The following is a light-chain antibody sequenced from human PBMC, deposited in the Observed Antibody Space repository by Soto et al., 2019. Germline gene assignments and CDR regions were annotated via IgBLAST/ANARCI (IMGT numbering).Light chain of an antibody. CDR3: AAWDDSLNGYG. J-gene: IGLJ1*01. V-gene: IGLV1-36*01. Sequence: QSVLTQPPSVSEAPRQRVTISCSGSSSNIGENAVNWYQQLPGKAPKLLIYYDDLLPSGVSDRFSGSKSGTSASLAISGLQSEDEADYYCAAWDDSLNGYGFGTGTKVTVL. CDR1: SSNIGENA. CDR2: YDD.